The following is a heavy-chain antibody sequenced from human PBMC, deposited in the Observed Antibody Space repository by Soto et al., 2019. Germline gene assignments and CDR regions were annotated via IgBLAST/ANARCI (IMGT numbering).Heavy chain of an antibody. Sequence: QLTLKESGPTLVKPTQTLTLTCSFSGFSLSTRGVGVGWIRQPPGKALEWLALIFWDDDKWYSPSLRRRLTITEDTSKIQVGLTMTNMDPGDTATYYSAHRSRGYAYYFDQWGKGTLVTDSS. V-gene: IGHV2-5*02. D-gene: IGHD5-12*01. CDR2: IFWDDDK. J-gene: IGHJ4*02. CDR1: GFSLSTRGVG. CDR3: AHRSRGYAYYFDQ.